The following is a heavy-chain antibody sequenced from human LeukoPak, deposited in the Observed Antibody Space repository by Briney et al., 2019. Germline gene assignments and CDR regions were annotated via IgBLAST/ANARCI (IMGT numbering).Heavy chain of an antibody. CDR3: ARDRRGTMVRGVIRVDYFDY. CDR1: GGSISRGGYY. Sequence: SETLSLTCTVSGGSISRGGYYWSWIRQHPGKGLEWIGYTYYSGSTYYNPSLKSRVTISVDTSKNQFSLKLSSVTAADTAVYYCARDRRGTMVRGVIRVDYFDYWGQGTLVTVSS. D-gene: IGHD3-10*01. J-gene: IGHJ4*02. CDR2: TYYSGST. V-gene: IGHV4-31*03.